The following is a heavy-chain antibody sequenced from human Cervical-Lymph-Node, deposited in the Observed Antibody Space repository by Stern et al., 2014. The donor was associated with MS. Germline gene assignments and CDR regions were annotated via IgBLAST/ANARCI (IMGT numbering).Heavy chain of an antibody. D-gene: IGHD3-3*01. Sequence: VQLLESGAEVKKPGASVKVSCKASGYTFTDHYIHWVRQAPGQGLEWMGRIDPKSGGSDYAQNFQGRVTLTTDTSITTAYMELSSLKSDDTAVFFCARRITILGSSWFDPWGQGTLVTVSS. CDR2: IDPKSGGS. V-gene: IGHV1-2*06. CDR3: ARRITILGSSWFDP. J-gene: IGHJ5*02. CDR1: GYTFTDHY.